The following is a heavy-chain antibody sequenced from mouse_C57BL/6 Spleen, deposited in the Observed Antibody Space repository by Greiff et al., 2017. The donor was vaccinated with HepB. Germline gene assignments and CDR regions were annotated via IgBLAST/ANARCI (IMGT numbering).Heavy chain of an antibody. J-gene: IGHJ3*01. V-gene: IGHV5-4*03. D-gene: IGHD2-5*01. Sequence: EVMLVESGGGLVKPGGSLKLSCAASGFTFSSYAMSWVRQTPEKRLEWVATISDGGSYTYYPDNVKGRFTISRGNAKNNLYLQMSHLKSEDTAMYYCARSYYSNYAGFAYWGQGTLVTVSA. CDR2: ISDGGSYT. CDR1: GFTFSSYA. CDR3: ARSYYSNYAGFAY.